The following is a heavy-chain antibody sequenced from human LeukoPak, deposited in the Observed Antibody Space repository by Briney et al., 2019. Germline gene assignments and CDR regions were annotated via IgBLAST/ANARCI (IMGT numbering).Heavy chain of an antibody. CDR2: INQGGSVK. V-gene: IGHV3-7*01. CDR3: ARVGYSGWNLEY. CDR1: GFTFRSYW. Sequence: PGGSLRLSCAASGFTFRSYWMSWVRQAPGKGLEWVANINQGGSVKYYVDSVKGRFTISRDDAKNSLYVQMNSLSDEDTAVYYCARVGYSGWNLEYWGQGTLVTVSS. D-gene: IGHD5-12*01. J-gene: IGHJ4*02.